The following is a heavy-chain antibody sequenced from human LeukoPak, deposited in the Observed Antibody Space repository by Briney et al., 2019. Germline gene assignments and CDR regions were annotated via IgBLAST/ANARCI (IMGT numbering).Heavy chain of an antibody. J-gene: IGHJ4*02. CDR1: GYTFTSYA. CDR3: ARGSRPITMVRGVISYGGRPDFDY. V-gene: IGHV7-4-1*02. D-gene: IGHD3-10*01. CDR2: INPNTGNP. Sequence: ASVKVSCKASGYTFTSYAMNWVRQAAGHGREWMGWINPNTGNPTYAQGFTGRFVFSLDTSVSTAYLQISSLKAEDTAVYYCARGSRPITMVRGVISYGGRPDFDYWGQGTLVTVSS.